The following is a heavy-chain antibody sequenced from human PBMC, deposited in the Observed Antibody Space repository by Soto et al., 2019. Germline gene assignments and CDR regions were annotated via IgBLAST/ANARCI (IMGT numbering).Heavy chain of an antibody. J-gene: IGHJ4*02. D-gene: IGHD3-10*01. V-gene: IGHV1-18*01. CDR2: ISGYNDNT. Sequence: QDQLVQSGAEVKKPGASVKVSCKASGSTFTSDGFTWVRQAPGQGLEWMGWISGYNDNTNYAQKFQGRVSMTTDSSTSTAYMELRSLRSDDTALYYCASARYGWGSYYNNYWGQGTLVTVSS. CDR1: GSTFTSDG. CDR3: ASARYGWGSYYNNY.